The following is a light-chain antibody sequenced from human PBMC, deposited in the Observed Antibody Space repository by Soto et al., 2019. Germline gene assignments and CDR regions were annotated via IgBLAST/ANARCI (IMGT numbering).Light chain of an antibody. Sequence: QSALTQPPSASGSPGQSVTISCTGTSSDVGGYNYVSWYQHHPGKAPRLMVYEVSKRPSGVPDRFSGPKSGNTASLTVSGLQTEDEADYYCTSYAVSHPVVFGGGTKVTVL. CDR2: EVS. CDR1: SSDVGGYNY. V-gene: IGLV2-8*01. J-gene: IGLJ2*01. CDR3: TSYAVSHPVV.